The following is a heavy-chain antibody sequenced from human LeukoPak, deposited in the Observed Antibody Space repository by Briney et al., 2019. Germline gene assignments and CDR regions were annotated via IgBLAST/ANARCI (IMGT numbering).Heavy chain of an antibody. D-gene: IGHD6-19*01. V-gene: IGHV1-2*02. CDR2: INPKSGGT. J-gene: IGHJ4*02. CDR1: GYTFTGYY. CDR3: ARGSALTAGPDY. Sequence: ASVKVSCKASGYTFTGYYMYWVRQAPGQGLEWMGWINPKSGGTNYAQKFQGRVTMTRDTSISTAYMELSRLRSDDTAVYYCARGSALTAGPDYWGQGTLVTVSS.